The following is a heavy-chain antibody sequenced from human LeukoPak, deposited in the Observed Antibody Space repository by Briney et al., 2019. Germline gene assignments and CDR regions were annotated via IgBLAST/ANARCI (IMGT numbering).Heavy chain of an antibody. CDR3: ARDHYDILTGYLYACFDY. CDR1: GFTFSSYA. V-gene: IGHV3-23*01. CDR2: ISGSGGST. Sequence: GGSLRLSCAASGFTFSSYAMSWVRQAPGKGLEWVSAISGSGGSTSYADSVKGRFTISRDNAKNSLYLQMNSLRDEDTAVYYCARDHYDILTGYLYACFDYWGQGTLVTVSS. J-gene: IGHJ4*02. D-gene: IGHD3-9*01.